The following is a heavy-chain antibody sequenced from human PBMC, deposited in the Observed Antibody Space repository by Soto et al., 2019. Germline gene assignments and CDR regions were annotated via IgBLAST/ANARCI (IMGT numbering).Heavy chain of an antibody. CDR3: ARRVYDYYDSSGYVGYWFDP. CDR2: IDPGDSDT. V-gene: IGHV5-51*01. J-gene: IGHJ5*02. CDR1: GYSFTSYW. D-gene: IGHD3-22*01. Sequence: EVQLVQSGAEVKKPGESLKISCKGSGYSFTSYWIGWVRQMPGKGLEWMGIIDPGDSDTRYSPSFQGQVTISADKSISTAYRQWSSLKASETAMYYCARRVYDYYDSSGYVGYWFDPWGQGTLVTVSS.